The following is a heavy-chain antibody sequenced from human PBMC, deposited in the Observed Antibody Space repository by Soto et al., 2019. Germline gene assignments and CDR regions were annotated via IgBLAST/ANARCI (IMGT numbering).Heavy chain of an antibody. Sequence: GGSLRLSCAASGFTFSDYYMSWIRQAPGKGLEWVSYISSSGSTIYYADSVKGRFTISRDNAKNSLYLQMNSLRAEDTAVYYCSSFPPRSSSSGSYYYYYYMDVWGKGTTVTVSS. D-gene: IGHD6-6*01. V-gene: IGHV3-11*01. CDR2: ISSSGSTI. CDR1: GFTFSDYY. CDR3: SSFPPRSSSSGSYYYYYYMDV. J-gene: IGHJ6*03.